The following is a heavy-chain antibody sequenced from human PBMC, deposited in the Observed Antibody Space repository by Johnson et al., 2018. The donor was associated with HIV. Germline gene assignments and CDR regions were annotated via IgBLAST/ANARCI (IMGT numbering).Heavy chain of an antibody. D-gene: IGHD2-21*01. V-gene: IGHV3-74*01. CDR1: GFTFNNYW. Sequence: VQLVESGGGLGQPGGSLRLSCVDSGFTFNNYWMHWVRQAPGKGPVWVSRINSDGSTTDYADSVKGRFTISRDNAKNTLYLQMNSLRVEDTAVYYCARGFRGAFVDSFDIWGQGRMVTVSS. J-gene: IGHJ3*02. CDR3: ARGFRGAFVDSFDI. CDR2: INSDGSTT.